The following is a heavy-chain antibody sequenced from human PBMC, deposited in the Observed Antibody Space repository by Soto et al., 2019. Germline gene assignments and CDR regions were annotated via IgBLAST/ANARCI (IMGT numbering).Heavy chain of an antibody. J-gene: IGHJ6*02. V-gene: IGHV1-69*13. Sequence: SVKVSCKASGGTFSSYAISWVRQAPGQGLEWMGGIIPIFGTANYAQKFQGRVTITADESTSTAYMELSSLRSEDTAVYYCARAIAARTYYYYYGMDVWGQGTTVTVSS. CDR2: IIPIFGTA. CDR3: ARAIAARTYYYYYGMDV. CDR1: GGTFSSYA. D-gene: IGHD6-6*01.